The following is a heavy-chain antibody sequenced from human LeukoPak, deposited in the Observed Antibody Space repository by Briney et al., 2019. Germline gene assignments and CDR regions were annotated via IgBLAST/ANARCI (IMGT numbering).Heavy chain of an antibody. D-gene: IGHD3-10*01. V-gene: IGHV3-7*01. CDR1: GFTFSSYS. CDR3: ASTDYYGSGSVQH. J-gene: IGHJ1*01. CDR2: IKQDGSEK. Sequence: PGGSLRLSCAASGFTFSSYSMNWVRQAPGKGLEWVANIKQDGSEKYYVDSVKGRFTISRDNAKNSLYLQMNSLRAEDTAVYYCASTDYYGSGSVQHWGQGTLVTVSS.